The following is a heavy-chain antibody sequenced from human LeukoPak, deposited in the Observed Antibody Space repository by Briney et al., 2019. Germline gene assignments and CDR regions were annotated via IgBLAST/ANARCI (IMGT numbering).Heavy chain of an antibody. CDR1: GYSFTSYG. D-gene: IGHD3-22*01. Sequence: ASVKVSCKASGYSFTSYGISWVRQAPGQGLEWMGWINPNSGGTNYAQKFQGRVTMTRDTSISTAYMELSRLRSDDTAVYYCARDRGYYYDSSGYYAWDYWGQGTLVTVSS. J-gene: IGHJ4*02. V-gene: IGHV1-2*02. CDR2: INPNSGGT. CDR3: ARDRGYYYDSSGYYAWDY.